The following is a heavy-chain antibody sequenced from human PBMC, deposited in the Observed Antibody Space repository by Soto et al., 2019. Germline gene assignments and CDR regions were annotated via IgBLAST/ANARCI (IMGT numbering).Heavy chain of an antibody. V-gene: IGHV1-69*08. Sequence: QVQLVQSGAEVKKPGSSVKVSCKASGGTFSSYTISWVRQAPGQGLEWMGRIIPILGIANYAQKFQGRVTITADKATSTAYMELSSVRSEDTAVYYCAGEGDEIGGMDVWGQGTTVTVSS. CDR2: IIPILGIA. CDR1: GGTFSSYT. CDR3: AGEGDEIGGMDV. J-gene: IGHJ6*02.